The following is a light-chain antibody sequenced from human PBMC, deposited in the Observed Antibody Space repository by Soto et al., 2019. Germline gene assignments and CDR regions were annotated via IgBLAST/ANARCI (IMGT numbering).Light chain of an antibody. CDR1: QTISSW. CDR3: QQSYSRT. J-gene: IGKJ1*01. V-gene: IGKV1-39*01. Sequence: DIQMTQSPSTLSGSVGDRVTITCRASQTISSWLAWYQQKPGKAPKLLIYAASSSQSGVPSRFSGSGSGTDFTLTISSLQPEDFATYYCQQSYSRTFGQGTKVDIK. CDR2: AAS.